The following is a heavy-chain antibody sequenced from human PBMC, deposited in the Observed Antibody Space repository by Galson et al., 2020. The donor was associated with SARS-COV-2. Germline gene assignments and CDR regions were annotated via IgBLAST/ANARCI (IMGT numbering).Heavy chain of an antibody. CDR3: ARDRLVYYYYMDV. CDR1: GFTFSSYA. Sequence: GGSLRLSCAASGFTFSSYAMHWVRQAPGKGLEWVAVISYDGSNKYYADSVKGRFTISRDNSKNTLYLQMNSLRAEDTAVYYCARDRLVYYYYMDVWGKGTTVTVSS. CDR2: ISYDGSNK. V-gene: IGHV3-30-3*01. J-gene: IGHJ6*03.